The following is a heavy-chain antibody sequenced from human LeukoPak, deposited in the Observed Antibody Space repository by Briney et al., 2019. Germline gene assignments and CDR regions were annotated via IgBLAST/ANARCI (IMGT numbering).Heavy chain of an antibody. Sequence: SETLSLTCTVSGRSINNYYWSWIQQPPGKGLEWIGYIYYTGSTNYSPSLESRVTISVDTSMNQFSLKLSSVTAADTAMYYCAGGYYYGGDYWGQGILVTVSS. CDR3: AGGYYYGGDY. V-gene: IGHV4-59*01. D-gene: IGHD3-10*01. CDR2: IYYTGST. CDR1: GRSINNYY. J-gene: IGHJ4*02.